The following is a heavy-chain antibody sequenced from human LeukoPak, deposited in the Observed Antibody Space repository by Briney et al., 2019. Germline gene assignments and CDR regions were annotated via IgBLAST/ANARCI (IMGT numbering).Heavy chain of an antibody. V-gene: IGHV3-7*01. CDR3: ARVTFDYRFDP. CDR1: GFTFSHYW. Sequence: GGSLRLSCAASGFTFSHYWMSWVRQAPGKGLEWVANIKQDGSEKYYVDSMKGRFTISRDNAKNSLYLQMNSLRAEDTAVYYCARVTFDYRFDPWGQGTLVTVSS. D-gene: IGHD4/OR15-4a*01. J-gene: IGHJ5*02. CDR2: IKQDGSEK.